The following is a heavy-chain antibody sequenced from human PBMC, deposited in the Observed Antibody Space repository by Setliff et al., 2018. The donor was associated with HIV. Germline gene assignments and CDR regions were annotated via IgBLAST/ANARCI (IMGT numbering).Heavy chain of an antibody. CDR2: INPNSGGT. D-gene: IGHD1-26*01. CDR3: ARDRRRMSDDSTLLYMDV. Sequence: ASVKVSCKASGYTFTGYYMHWVRQAPGQGLEWMGWINPNSGGTNYAQKFQGRVTMTRDTSISTAYMELSRLRSDDAAVYYCARDRRRMSDDSTLLYMDVWGKGTKLTVSS. CDR1: GYTFTGYY. V-gene: IGHV1-2*02. J-gene: IGHJ6*03.